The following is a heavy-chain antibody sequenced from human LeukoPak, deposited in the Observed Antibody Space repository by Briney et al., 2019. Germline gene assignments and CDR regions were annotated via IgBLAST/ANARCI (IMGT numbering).Heavy chain of an antibody. CDR3: ARGDGYNSGPFDY. D-gene: IGHD5-24*01. Sequence: KPSETLSLICTVSGGSISNYYWSWIRQPPGKELEWIGIIYYTGSANYNPSLKSRVTISVDTSKNQFSLKLTSVTAADTAVYYCARGDGYNSGPFDYWGQGTLVIVSS. V-gene: IGHV4-59*08. CDR2: IYYTGSA. J-gene: IGHJ4*02. CDR1: GGSISNYY.